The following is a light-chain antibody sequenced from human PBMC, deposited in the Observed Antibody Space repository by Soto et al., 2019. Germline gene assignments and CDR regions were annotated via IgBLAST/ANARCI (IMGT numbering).Light chain of an antibody. Sequence: QSVLIQPSSLSGSPGQAITISCTGTSSEVGSYNLVSWYQQHPGKAPKLMIYEVSKRPSGVSNRFSGSKSGNTASLTISGLQAEDEADYYCCSYAGSSTFAYVFGTGTKV. CDR3: CSYAGSSTFAYV. V-gene: IGLV2-23*02. CDR2: EVS. CDR1: SSEVGSYNL. J-gene: IGLJ1*01.